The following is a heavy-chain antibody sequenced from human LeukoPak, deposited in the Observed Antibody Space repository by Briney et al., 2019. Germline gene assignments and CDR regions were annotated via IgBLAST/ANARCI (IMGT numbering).Heavy chain of an antibody. CDR2: IYYSGST. CDR1: GGSISSSSYY. J-gene: IGHJ4*02. V-gene: IGHV4-39*07. D-gene: IGHD6-13*01. CDR3: ARDGFLGSSWYPFFYY. Sequence: SETLSLTCTVSGGSISSSSYYWGWIRQPPGKGLEWIGSIYYSGSTYYNPSLKSRVTISVDTSKNQFSLKLSSVTASDTAVYYCARDGFLGSSWYPFFYYWRQGTLVTVSS.